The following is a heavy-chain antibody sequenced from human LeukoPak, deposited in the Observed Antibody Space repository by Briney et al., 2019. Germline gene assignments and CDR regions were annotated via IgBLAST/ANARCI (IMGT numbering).Heavy chain of an antibody. CDR2: IYYSGNT. D-gene: IGHD3-22*01. CDR1: GGSISGYF. V-gene: IGHV4-59*01. CDR3: ARLPDSGYFDY. Sequence: SETLSLTCTVSGGSISGYFWSWVRQPPGKGLEGIGHIYYSGNTNYNPSLKSRVTISVDTSKNQFSLKLSSVTAADTAVYYCARLPDSGYFDYWGQGTLVTVSS. J-gene: IGHJ4*02.